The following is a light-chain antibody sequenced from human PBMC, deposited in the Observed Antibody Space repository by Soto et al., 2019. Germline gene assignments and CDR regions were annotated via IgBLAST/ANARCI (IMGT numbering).Light chain of an antibody. V-gene: IGKV3-20*01. CDR2: DAS. CDR3: QQYGSSPPYT. CDR1: QSVSSY. J-gene: IGKJ2*01. Sequence: EIVLTQSPATLSLSPGERATLSCRASQSVSSYLAWYQQKPGQAPRLLIYDASSRATGIPDRFSGSGSGTDFTLTISRLEPEDFAVYYCQQYGSSPPYTFGQGTKVDIK.